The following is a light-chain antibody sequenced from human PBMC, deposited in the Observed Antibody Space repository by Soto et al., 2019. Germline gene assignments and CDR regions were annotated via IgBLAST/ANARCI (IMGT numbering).Light chain of an antibody. CDR2: GGS. CDR1: QSISIN. V-gene: IGKV3D-15*01. Sequence: EIVLTQSPGTLSVSPGDRVTLSCRASQSISINLAWYQHKPGQAPRLLIHGGSTRATGIPARISGRGSGPEFTLTISSPQSEDFAVYYCQQCRNRPWTFGQGTKVDIK. J-gene: IGKJ1*01. CDR3: QQCRNRPWT.